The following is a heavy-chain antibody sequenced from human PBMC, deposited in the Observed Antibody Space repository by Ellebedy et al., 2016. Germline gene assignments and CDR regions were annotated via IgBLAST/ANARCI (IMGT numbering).Heavy chain of an antibody. Sequence: SLKISXAGSGFTFNDYALHWVRQAPGKGLEWVSGTSWDSAVIGYGGSVKGRFTISKDIAKNYLYLQMNSLRPEDTAFYYCAKGTMDYFYHWGQGTLVTVSS. CDR1: GFTFNDYA. D-gene: IGHD4/OR15-4a*01. V-gene: IGHV3-9*01. CDR2: TSWDSAVI. CDR3: AKGTMDYFYH. J-gene: IGHJ4*02.